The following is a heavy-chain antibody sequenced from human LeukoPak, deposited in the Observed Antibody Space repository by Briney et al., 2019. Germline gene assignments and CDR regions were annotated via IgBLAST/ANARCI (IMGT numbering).Heavy chain of an antibody. CDR2: ISGSGGST. CDR3: AKDLYCSSTSCPEDFYYYYGMDV. D-gene: IGHD2-2*01. CDR1: GFTFSSYA. V-gene: IGHV3-23*01. Sequence: GGSLRLSCAASGFTFSSYAMSWVCQAPGKGLEWVSAISGSGGSTYYADSVKGRFTISRDNSKNTLYLQMNSLRAEDTAVYYCAKDLYCSSTSCPEDFYYYYGMDVWGQGTTVTGSS. J-gene: IGHJ6*02.